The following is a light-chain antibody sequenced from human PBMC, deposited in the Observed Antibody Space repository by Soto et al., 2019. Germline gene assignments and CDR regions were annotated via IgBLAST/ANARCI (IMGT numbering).Light chain of an antibody. CDR1: SSNIGSNF. CDR3: AAWDDSLSGHWV. V-gene: IGLV1-47*02. J-gene: IGLJ3*02. Sequence: QSVLTQPPSASGTPGQRVTISCSGSSSNIGSNFVYWYQQVPGTAPKLLIFYNNERPSGVPDRVSGSKSGTSASLAISGLRSDDEADYYCAAWDDSLSGHWVFGGGTKLTV. CDR2: YNN.